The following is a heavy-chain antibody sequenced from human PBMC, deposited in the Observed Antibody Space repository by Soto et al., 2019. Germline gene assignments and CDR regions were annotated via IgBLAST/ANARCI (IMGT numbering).Heavy chain of an antibody. CDR3: ARRELQGPIDY. Sequence: SDTLSLTCAVYGGSFSGYYWSWIRQPPGKGLEWIGYIYYSGTTYYNPSLKSRVTMSVDTSKNQFSLKLTSVTAVDTAVYYCARRELQGPIDYWGQGTLVTVTS. J-gene: IGHJ4*02. V-gene: IGHV4-34*10. CDR2: IYYSGTT. D-gene: IGHD1-26*01. CDR1: GGSFSGYY.